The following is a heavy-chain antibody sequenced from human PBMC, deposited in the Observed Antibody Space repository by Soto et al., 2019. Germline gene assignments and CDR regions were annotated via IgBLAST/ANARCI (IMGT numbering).Heavy chain of an antibody. CDR2: IYYSGSI. CDR1: GGSISSGGYY. Sequence: SETLSLTCTVSGGSISSGGYYWSWIRQHPGKGLEWIGYIYYSGSIYYNPSLKSRVTISVDTSKNQFSLKLSSVTAADTAVYYCASRYDSSGYKYWGQGTLVTVSS. V-gene: IGHV4-31*03. D-gene: IGHD3-22*01. J-gene: IGHJ4*02. CDR3: ASRYDSSGYKY.